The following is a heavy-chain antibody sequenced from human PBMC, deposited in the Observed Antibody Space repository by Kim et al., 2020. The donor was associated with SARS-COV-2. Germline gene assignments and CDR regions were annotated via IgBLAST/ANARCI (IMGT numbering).Heavy chain of an antibody. Sequence: GGSLRLSCVASGFTFRTYAMNWVRQAPGKGLEWVSALSGSGASTYYADPVKGRFTISRDNSKNTLYLQMSTLRADDTAIYYCAKAPTPSLFVEGLDYWGQGTPVTISS. D-gene: IGHD2-2*01. V-gene: IGHV3-23*01. CDR1: GFTFRTYA. CDR2: LSGSGAST. CDR3: AKAPTPSLFVEGLDY. J-gene: IGHJ4*02.